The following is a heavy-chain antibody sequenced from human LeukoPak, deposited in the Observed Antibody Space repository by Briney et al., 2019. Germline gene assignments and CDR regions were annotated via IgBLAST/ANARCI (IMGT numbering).Heavy chain of an antibody. CDR1: GFTFSSYA. CDR3: ARDPPPAYVDTAMATT. CDR2: ISSSSSYI. Sequence: PGGSLRLSCAASGFTFSSYAMSWVRQAPGKGLEWVSSISSSSSYIYYADSVKGRFTISRGNAKNSLYLQMNSLRAEDTAVYYCARDPPPAYVDTAMATTWGQGTLVTVSS. D-gene: IGHD5-18*01. V-gene: IGHV3-21*01. J-gene: IGHJ5*02.